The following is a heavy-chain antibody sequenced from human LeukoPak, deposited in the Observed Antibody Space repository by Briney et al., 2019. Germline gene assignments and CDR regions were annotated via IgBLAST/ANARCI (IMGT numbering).Heavy chain of an antibody. V-gene: IGHV3-74*01. CDR1: GFTFRHYW. CDR3: ARFRAGAGDF. D-gene: IGHD4/OR15-4a*01. CDR2: INPDGTTI. J-gene: IGHJ4*02. Sequence: GGSLRLSCAASGFTFRHYWMHWVRQVPGKGLVWVSRINPDGTTINYAGSVRGRFAISRDNAKNTLHLEMNGLRADDTAVYYCARFRAGAGDFWGQGTLVSVSS.